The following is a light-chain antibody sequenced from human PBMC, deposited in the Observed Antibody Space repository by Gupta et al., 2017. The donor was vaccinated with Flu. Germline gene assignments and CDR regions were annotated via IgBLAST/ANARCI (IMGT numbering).Light chain of an antibody. CDR3: QQRYSWPLLT. CDR2: DAS. Sequence: ERATLSCRASQSISSYLAGYQHKPGQPPRLLIDDASNRATGVPARFSGSGSGTDFTLTISSLEDEDFAVYYCQQRYSWPLLTFGGGTNVEI. CDR1: QSISSY. V-gene: IGKV3-11*01. J-gene: IGKJ4*01.